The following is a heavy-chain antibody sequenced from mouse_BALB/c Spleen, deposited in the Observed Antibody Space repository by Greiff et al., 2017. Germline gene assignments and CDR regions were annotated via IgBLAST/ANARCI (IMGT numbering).Heavy chain of an antibody. J-gene: IGHJ3*01. Sequence: EVQLQQSGTVLARPGASVKMSCKASGYSFTSYWMHWVKQRPGQGLEWIGAIYPGNSDTSYNQKFKGKAKLTAVTSASTAYMELSSLTNEDSAVYYCTRGDYYYGSSYVAWFADWGQGTLVTVSA. CDR3: TRGDYYYGSSYVAWFAD. CDR2: IYPGNSDT. V-gene: IGHV1-5*01. D-gene: IGHD1-1*01. CDR1: GYSFTSYW.